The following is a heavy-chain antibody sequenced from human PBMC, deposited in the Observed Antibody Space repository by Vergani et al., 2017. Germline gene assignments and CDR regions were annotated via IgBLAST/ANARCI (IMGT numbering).Heavy chain of an antibody. D-gene: IGHD3-10*01. J-gene: IGHJ5*02. V-gene: IGHV4-30-4*01. CDR3: AREVTMVRGVLDP. CDR2: IHYSGST. Sequence: QVQLQESGPGLVKPSQTLSLTCTVSGGSINSGDYYWNFIRQPPGKGLEWIGFIHYSGSTYNPSLKSRLTISVDTSKNQFSLKLSSVTAADTAVYYCAREVTMVRGVLDPWGQGTLVTVSS. CDR1: GGSINSGDYY.